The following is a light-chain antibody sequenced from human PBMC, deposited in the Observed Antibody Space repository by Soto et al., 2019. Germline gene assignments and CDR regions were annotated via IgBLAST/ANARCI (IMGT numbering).Light chain of an antibody. J-gene: IGKJ1*01. CDR3: MQALQLRT. CDR2: LGS. Sequence: DIVMTQSPLSLPVTPGEPASISCRSSQSLLHSDGYNYLDWYLQKPGQSPQLLIYLGSNRASGVPDRFSGSGSGTDFTLRISRVEAEDVGVYYCMQALQLRTFGQGTKVDIK. V-gene: IGKV2-28*01. CDR1: QSLLHSDGYNY.